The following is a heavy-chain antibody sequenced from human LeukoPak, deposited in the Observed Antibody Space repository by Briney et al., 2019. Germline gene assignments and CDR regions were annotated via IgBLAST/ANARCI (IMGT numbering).Heavy chain of an antibody. CDR3: ARVCDSSSWRFNWFDP. J-gene: IGHJ5*02. CDR2: IYYSGST. D-gene: IGHD6-13*01. Sequence: SGTLSLTCTVSGGSISSSSYYWGWIRQPPGKGLEWIGSIYYSGSTYYNPSLKSRVTISVDTSKNQFSLKLSSVTAADTAVYYCARVCDSSSWRFNWFDPWGQGTLVTVSS. CDR1: GGSISSSSYY. V-gene: IGHV4-39*07.